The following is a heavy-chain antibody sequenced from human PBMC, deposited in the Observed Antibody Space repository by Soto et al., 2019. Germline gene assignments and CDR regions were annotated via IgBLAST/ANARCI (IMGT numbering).Heavy chain of an antibody. Sequence: GGSLRLSCAASGFTFSAYDMHWVRQTTGKGLEWVSAIGAADDPYYLGSVKGRFTISRENAKNSLYLQMNSLRAEDTAVYYCARAYSGRLPRRADYYFAMDVWGQGTTVTVSS. J-gene: IGHJ6*02. D-gene: IGHD2-15*01. CDR2: IGAADDP. CDR1: GFTFSAYD. CDR3: ARAYSGRLPRRADYYFAMDV. V-gene: IGHV3-13*05.